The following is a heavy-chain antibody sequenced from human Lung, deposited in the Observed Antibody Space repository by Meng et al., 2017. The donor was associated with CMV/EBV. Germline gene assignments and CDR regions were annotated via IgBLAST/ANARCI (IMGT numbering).Heavy chain of an antibody. J-gene: IGHJ4*02. D-gene: IGHD1-14*01. CDR1: GGSISSSSYY. CDR2: VVYSGTT. Sequence: QLQLQGSGPGLAKPSETLSLTCTVSGGSISSSSYYWAWIRQPPGEGLEWIGSVVYSGTTYYTSSLKSRVSISVDTSKNQFSLKLSSVTAADTAVYYCARHHHSPTFDYWGQGTLVTVSS. V-gene: IGHV4-39*01. CDR3: ARHHHSPTFDY.